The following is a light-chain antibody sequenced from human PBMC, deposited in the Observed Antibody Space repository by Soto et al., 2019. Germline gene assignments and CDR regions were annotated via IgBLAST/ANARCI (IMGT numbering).Light chain of an antibody. CDR2: DVS. J-gene: IGLJ1*01. CDR1: SSDVGGYNY. Sequence: QAASVSGSPGQSITISCTGTSSDVGGYNYVSWYQQHPGKALKLMIYDVSNRPSGVSNRFSGSKSGNTASLTISGLQAEDEADYYCSSYTSSSTLVFGTGTKVTVL. V-gene: IGLV2-14*01. CDR3: SSYTSSSTLV.